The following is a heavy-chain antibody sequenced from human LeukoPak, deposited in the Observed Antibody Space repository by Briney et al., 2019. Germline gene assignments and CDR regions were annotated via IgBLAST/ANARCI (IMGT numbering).Heavy chain of an antibody. Sequence: SETLSLTCTVSGGSISSYYWSWIRQPPGKGLEWIGYIYYSGSTNYNPSLKSRVTISVDTSKNQFSLKLSSVTAADTAVYYCVLSKGLYGDYIYSDAFDIWGQGTMVTVSS. J-gene: IGHJ3*02. CDR3: VLSKGLYGDYIYSDAFDI. D-gene: IGHD4-17*01. V-gene: IGHV4-59*12. CDR1: GGSISSYY. CDR2: IYYSGST.